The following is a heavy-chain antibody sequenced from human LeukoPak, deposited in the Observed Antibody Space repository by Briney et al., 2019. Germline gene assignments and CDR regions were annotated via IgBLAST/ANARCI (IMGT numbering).Heavy chain of an antibody. V-gene: IGHV4-31*03. D-gene: IGHD3-22*01. J-gene: IGHJ4*02. CDR3: ARGSGDSSGYYYLFDY. Sequence: SETLPLTCTVSGGSISSGGYYWSWIRQHPGKGLEWIGYIYYSGSTYYNPSLKSRVTISVDTSKNQFSLKLSSVTAADTAVYYCARGSGDSSGYYYLFDYWGQGTLVTVSS. CDR2: IYYSGST. CDR1: GGSISSGGYY.